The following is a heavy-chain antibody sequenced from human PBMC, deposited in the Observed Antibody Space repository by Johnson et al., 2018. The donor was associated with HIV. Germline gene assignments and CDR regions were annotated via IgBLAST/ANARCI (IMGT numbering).Heavy chain of an antibody. CDR1: GFTFSSYA. CDR3: ASAKSGSFDAFDI. CDR2: ISYDGSEK. V-gene: IGHV3-30*09. Sequence: QVQLVEFGGGLVQPGGSLRLSCAASGFTFSSYAMHWVRQAPGKGLEWVAVISYDGSEKYFADSVKGRFAISRDSSKNTLYLQMNSLRAEDTAVYYCASAKSGSFDAFDIWGLGTLVTVSS. D-gene: IGHD1-26*01. J-gene: IGHJ3*02.